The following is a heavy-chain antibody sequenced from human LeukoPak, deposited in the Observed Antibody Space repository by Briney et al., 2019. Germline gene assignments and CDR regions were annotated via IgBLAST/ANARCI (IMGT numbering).Heavy chain of an antibody. J-gene: IGHJ3*02. Sequence: GASVKVSCKASGGTFISYAISWVRQAPGQGLEWMGGIIPIFGTANYAQKFQGRVTITADESTSTAYMELSSLRSEDTAVYYCARDPWKGNYYDILTGYYGDAFDIWGQGTMVTVSS. V-gene: IGHV1-69*13. CDR3: ARDPWKGNYYDILTGYYGDAFDI. CDR1: GGTFISYA. D-gene: IGHD3-9*01. CDR2: IIPIFGTA.